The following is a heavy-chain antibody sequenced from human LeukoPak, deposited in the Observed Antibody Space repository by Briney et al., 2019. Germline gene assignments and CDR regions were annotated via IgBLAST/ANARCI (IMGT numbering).Heavy chain of an antibody. J-gene: IGHJ4*02. CDR3: ATSRFYLES. CDR2: IKPDGSEI. V-gene: IGHV3-7*01. Sequence: SGGSLRLSCAASGFTFSSYWMSWVRQAPEKGLEWVAKIKPDGSEIYHVDSVQGRFTISRDNAKNSLYLQMNSLRAEDMAVYYCATSRFYLESWGQGTLVTVSS. CDR1: GFTFSSYW.